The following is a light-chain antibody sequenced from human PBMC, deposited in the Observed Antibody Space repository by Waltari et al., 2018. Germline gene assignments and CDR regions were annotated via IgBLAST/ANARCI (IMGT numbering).Light chain of an antibody. CDR1: SGHSSYA. Sequence: QLVLTQSPSASASLGASVKLTCTLSSGHSSYAIAWHQQQPEKGPRYLMKLNSDGSHSKGDGIPDRFSGSSVGAERYLTISSLQSEDEADYYCQTWGTGTWVFGGGTKLTVL. CDR3: QTWGTGTWV. CDR2: LNSDGSH. J-gene: IGLJ3*02. V-gene: IGLV4-69*01.